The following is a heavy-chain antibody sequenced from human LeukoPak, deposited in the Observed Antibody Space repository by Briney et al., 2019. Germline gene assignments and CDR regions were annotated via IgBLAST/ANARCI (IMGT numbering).Heavy chain of an antibody. CDR1: GXTFTSYW. D-gene: IGHD6-13*01. J-gene: IGHJ3*02. CDR3: ARPRLKGGSWDAFDI. V-gene: IGHV5-51*01. CDR2: IYPGDSDT. Sequence: GESLKISFKGSGXTFTSYWIGWVRQMPGKGLEWMGIIYPGDSDTRYSPSFQGQVTISADKSIITAYLQWSSLKASDSAMSYCARPRLKGGSWDAFDIWGQGTMVTVSS.